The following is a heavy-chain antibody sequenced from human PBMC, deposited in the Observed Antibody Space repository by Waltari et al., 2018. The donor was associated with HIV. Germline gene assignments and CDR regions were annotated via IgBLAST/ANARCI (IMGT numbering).Heavy chain of an antibody. CDR3: ARDKGWGEPVGAMDR. CDR1: EYIFIGYY. J-gene: IGHJ5*02. Sequence: QVQLVQSGAEVKKPGASVKVSCKAFEYIFIGYYIHGVRQAPGQGLEWMGGSNPNSGDTRYPEKFQDRVTMTRDKSISTVYMEGRGLRSDDTAVYFCARDKGWGEPVGAMDRWGQGTLVTVSS. V-gene: IGHV1-2*02. D-gene: IGHD5-12*01. CDR2: SNPNSGDT.